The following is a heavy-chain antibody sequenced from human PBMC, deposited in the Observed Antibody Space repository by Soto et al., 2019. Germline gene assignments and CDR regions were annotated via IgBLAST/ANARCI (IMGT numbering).Heavy chain of an antibody. CDR1: GGTFSSYT. CDR2: IIPILGIA. V-gene: IGHV1-69*02. J-gene: IGHJ4*02. D-gene: IGHD4-17*01. CDR3: AAEYGGNSA. Sequence: QVQLVQSGAEVKKPESSVKVSCKASGGTFSSYTISWVRQAPGQGLEWMGRIIPILGIANYAQKLQGRVTITADKSTSTAYMELSSLRSEDTAVYYCAAEYGGNSAWGQGTLVTVSS.